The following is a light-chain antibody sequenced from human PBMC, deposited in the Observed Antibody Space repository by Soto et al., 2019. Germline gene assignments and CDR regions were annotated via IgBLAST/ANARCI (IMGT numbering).Light chain of an antibody. J-gene: IGKJ4*01. CDR1: QTVPNNY. Sequence: EIVLTQSPGTLSLSAGDGVSLSCRASQTVPNNYLAWYQQKPDQAPRLLIFGASNRATGIPDRFGGSGSGTDLTVSISRQEPEDFAVYYCQQYGASPLTFGGGARLEVK. CDR3: QQYGASPLT. V-gene: IGKV3-20*01. CDR2: GAS.